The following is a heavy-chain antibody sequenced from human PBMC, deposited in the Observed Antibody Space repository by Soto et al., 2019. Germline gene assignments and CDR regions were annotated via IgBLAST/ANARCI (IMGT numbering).Heavy chain of an antibody. CDR3: ARGNLDV. D-gene: IGHD1-7*01. J-gene: IGHJ6*02. V-gene: IGHV3-30-3*01. CDR2: TSNDGSNT. CDR1: AFTLSKFV. Sequence: QVQVVESGGGVVQLGKSLRLSCAASAFTLSKFVMHWVRQAPGRGLEWVAVTSNDGSNTFYADSVKGRFTISRDNSKNTVYLQMNSLTTEDTAVYYCARGNLDVWGQGTTVTVSS.